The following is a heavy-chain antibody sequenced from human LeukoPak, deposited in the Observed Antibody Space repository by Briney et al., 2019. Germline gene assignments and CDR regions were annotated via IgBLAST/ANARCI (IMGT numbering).Heavy chain of an antibody. CDR3: AAWGYDFWSGYPFVQTYFDY. J-gene: IGHJ4*02. CDR1: GGSISSYY. Sequence: SETLSLTCTVSGGSISSYYWSWIRQPPGKGLEWIGYIYYSGSTNYNPSLKSRVTISVDTSKNQFSLKLSSVTAADTAVYYCAAWGYDFWSGYPFVQTYFDYWGQGTLVTVSS. CDR2: IYYSGST. V-gene: IGHV4-59*08. D-gene: IGHD3-3*01.